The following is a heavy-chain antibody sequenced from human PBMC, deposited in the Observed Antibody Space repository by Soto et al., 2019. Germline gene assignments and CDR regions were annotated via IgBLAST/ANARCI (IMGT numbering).Heavy chain of an antibody. CDR2: XXXXXXXX. CDR1: GYTFTSYG. J-gene: IGHJ4*02. D-gene: IGHD1-1*01. V-gene: IGHV1-18*01. Sequence: ASVKVSCKASGYTFTSYGISWVRQAPGQGLXXXXXXXXXXXXXXXXXKLQGRVTMTTDTSTSTAYMELRSLRSDDTAVYYCARDGTGDMGFDYWGQGTLVTVSS. CDR3: ARDGTGDMGFDY.